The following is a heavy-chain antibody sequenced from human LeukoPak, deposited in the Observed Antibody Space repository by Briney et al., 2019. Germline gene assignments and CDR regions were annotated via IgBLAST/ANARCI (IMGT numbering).Heavy chain of an antibody. V-gene: IGHV3-30*02. CDR3: AKGLSAGAGNYYGSGINDY. CDR1: GFTFSSYA. CDR2: IRYDGSNK. Sequence: GGSLRLSCAASGFTFSSYAMSWVRQAPGKGLEWVAFIRYDGSNKYYADSVKGRFTISRDNSKNTLYLQMNSLRAEDTAVYYCAKGLSAGAGNYYGSGINDYWGQGTLVTVSS. D-gene: IGHD3-10*01. J-gene: IGHJ4*02.